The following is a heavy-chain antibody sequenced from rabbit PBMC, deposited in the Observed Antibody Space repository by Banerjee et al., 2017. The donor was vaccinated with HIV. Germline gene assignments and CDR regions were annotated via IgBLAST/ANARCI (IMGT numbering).Heavy chain of an antibody. Sequence: HQQLEESGGGLVKPGGTLTLTCKASGIDFSSYYYMCWVSQAPGKGLEWIACIDASSGRTYYASWAKGRFTISSDNAQNTLYLQLNSLTAADTATYFCARDLSGVIGWNLNLWGQGTLVTVS. CDR2: IDASSGRT. CDR1: GIDFSSYYY. V-gene: IGHV1S43*01. J-gene: IGHJ4*01. D-gene: IGHD1-1*01. CDR3: ARDLSGVIGWNLNL.